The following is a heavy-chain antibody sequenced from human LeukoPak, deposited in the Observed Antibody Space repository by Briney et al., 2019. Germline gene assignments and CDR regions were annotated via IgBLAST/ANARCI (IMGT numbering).Heavy chain of an antibody. CDR1: GFAFSSYS. J-gene: IGHJ3*01. V-gene: IGHV3-21*01. CDR3: ARDHWVAGPAFDL. CDR2: ISRGTRSM. Sequence: PGGSLRLSCVASGFAFSSYSMTWVRQAPGKGLEWVSSISRGTRSMYYADSVKGRFTVSRDNAKESMFLQMNNLRTEDTAVYYCARDHWVAGPAFDLWGQGTMVTVSS. D-gene: IGHD2-15*01.